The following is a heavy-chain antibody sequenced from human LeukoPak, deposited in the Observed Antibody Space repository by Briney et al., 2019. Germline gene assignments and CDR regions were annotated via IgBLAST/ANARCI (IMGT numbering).Heavy chain of an antibody. D-gene: IGHD6-19*01. Sequence: PSETLSLTCAVHGGSFSGYYWSWIRQPPGKGLEWIGEINHSGSTNYNPSLKSRVTISVDTSKNQFSLKLSSVTAADTAVYYCARGIAVAGSMGGYYYYYGMDVWGQGTTVTVSS. J-gene: IGHJ6*02. CDR1: GGSFSGYY. CDR3: ARGIAVAGSMGGYYYYYGMDV. V-gene: IGHV4-34*01. CDR2: INHSGST.